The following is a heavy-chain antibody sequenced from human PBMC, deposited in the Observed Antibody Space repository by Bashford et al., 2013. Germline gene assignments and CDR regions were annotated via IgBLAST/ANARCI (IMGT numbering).Heavy chain of an antibody. Sequence: VRQAPGKGLEWVAVISYDGSNKYYADSVKGRFTISRDNSKNTLYLQMNSLRAEDTAVYYCARSIMITFGGVIGDYFDYWGQGTLVTVSS. CDR3: ARSIMITFGGVIGDYFDY. J-gene: IGHJ4*02. CDR2: ISYDGSNK. V-gene: IGHV3-30*03. D-gene: IGHD3-16*02.